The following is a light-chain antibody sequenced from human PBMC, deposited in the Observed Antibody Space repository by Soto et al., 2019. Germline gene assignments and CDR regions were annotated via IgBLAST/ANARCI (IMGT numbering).Light chain of an antibody. Sequence: EIVLTQSPGTLSLSPGERATLSCRASQRVSSSYLAWYQQKPGQAPRLLIYGASSRATGIPDRFSGSGSGTDFTLTSSRLEPEDFAVYYCQQYGSSPRTFGQGANLEIK. CDR2: GAS. J-gene: IGKJ2*02. CDR1: QRVSSSY. V-gene: IGKV3-20*01. CDR3: QQYGSSPRT.